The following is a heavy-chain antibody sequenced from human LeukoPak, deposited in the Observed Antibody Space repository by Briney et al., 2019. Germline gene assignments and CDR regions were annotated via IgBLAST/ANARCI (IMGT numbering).Heavy chain of an antibody. CDR3: ARVPGSLFGVMSFDY. CDR1: GGTFSSYA. V-gene: IGHV1-18*01. D-gene: IGHD3-3*01. CDR2: ISAYNGNT. J-gene: IGHJ4*02. Sequence: ASVKVSCKASGGTFSSYAISWVRQAPGQGLEWMGWISAYNGNTNYAQKLQGRVTMTTDTSTSTAYMELRSLRSDDTAVYYCARVPGSLFGVMSFDYWGQGTLVTVSS.